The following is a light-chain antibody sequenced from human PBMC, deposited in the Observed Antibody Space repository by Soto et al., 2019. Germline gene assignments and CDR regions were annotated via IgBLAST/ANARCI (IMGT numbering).Light chain of an antibody. CDR3: QQTSSAPFT. CDR2: DAA. V-gene: IGKV1-39*01. CDR1: QNINTY. Sequence: DIQMTQSPYSLSAAVGDRVTIACRASQNINTYLNWYQQKPGKPPKLLIFDAASLQSGVPSRFSGGGSRTDFSRAITCLQPEDFATYYCQQTSSAPFTSGPGTKVDIK. J-gene: IGKJ3*01.